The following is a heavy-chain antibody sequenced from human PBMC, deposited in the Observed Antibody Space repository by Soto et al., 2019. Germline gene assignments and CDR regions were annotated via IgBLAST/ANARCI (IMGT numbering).Heavy chain of an antibody. J-gene: IGHJ4*02. V-gene: IGHV4-59*01. D-gene: IGHD3-16*02. CDR3: ARTVIGGFDY. Sequence: SETLSLTCTVSGGSISIDYWSWIRQPPGKGLEWIAYINYSGSTNYNPSLKSRVAISGDTSKNQFSLKLSSVTAADTAVYYCARTVIGGFDYWGKGTLVTVSS. CDR2: INYSGST. CDR1: GGSISIDY.